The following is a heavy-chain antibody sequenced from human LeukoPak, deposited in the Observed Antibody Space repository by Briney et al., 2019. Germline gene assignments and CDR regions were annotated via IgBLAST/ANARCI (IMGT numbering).Heavy chain of an antibody. J-gene: IGHJ4*02. D-gene: IGHD3-3*01. CDR3: ARGTSRTSPLSGYCRGNFDY. CDR1: GFTVSNNC. Sequence: GGSLRLSCAASGFTVSNNCMTWVRQAPGKGLEWVSIIYAGGMTYYADSVKGRFTISRDNSKNMLYLQMNSLRAADTAVYYCARGTSRTSPLSGYCRGNFDYWGQGTLVTVSS. V-gene: IGHV3-66*02. CDR2: IYAGGMT.